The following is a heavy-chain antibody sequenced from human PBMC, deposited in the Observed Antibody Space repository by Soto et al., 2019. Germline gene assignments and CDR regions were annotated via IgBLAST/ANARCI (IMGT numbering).Heavy chain of an antibody. J-gene: IGHJ4*02. CDR1: GFTFSSYA. D-gene: IGHD3-10*01. CDR3: AEDARKDGESYDY. Sequence: EVQLLESGGGLVQPGGSLRLSCAASGFTFSSYAMSWVRQAPGKGLEWVSAISGSGGSTYYADSVKGRFTISRDNSKNTRYLQMNSLRAEDTAVYYCAEDARKDGESYDYWGQGTLVTVSS. CDR2: ISGSGGST. V-gene: IGHV3-23*01.